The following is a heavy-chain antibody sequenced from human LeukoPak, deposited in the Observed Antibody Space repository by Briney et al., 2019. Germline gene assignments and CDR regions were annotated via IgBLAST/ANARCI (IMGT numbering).Heavy chain of an antibody. V-gene: IGHV3-11*01. CDR3: ARCRYGSGSYSQD. J-gene: IGHJ4*02. Sequence: GGSLRLSCATSGFSFSDYYMSWIRQAPGKGLEWVSYISSSGSTIYYADSVKGRFTISRDNAKNSLYLQMNSLRAEDTAVYYCARCRYGSGSYSQDWGQGTLVTVSS. CDR2: ISSSGSTI. D-gene: IGHD3-10*01. CDR1: GFSFSDYY.